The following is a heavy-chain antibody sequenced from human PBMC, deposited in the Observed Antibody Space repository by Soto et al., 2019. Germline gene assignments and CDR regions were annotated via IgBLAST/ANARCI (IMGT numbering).Heavy chain of an antibody. CDR2: ISYDGSNK. D-gene: IGHD3-3*01. CDR3: ARDQKDYDSGMDV. J-gene: IGHJ6*02. Sequence: VQLVESGGGVVQPGRSLRLSCAASGFTFSSYAMHWVRQAPGKGLEWVAVISYDGSNKYYADSVKGRFTISRDNSKNTLYLQMNSLRAEDTAVYYCARDQKDYDSGMDVWGQGTTVTVSS. CDR1: GFTFSSYA. V-gene: IGHV3-30-3*01.